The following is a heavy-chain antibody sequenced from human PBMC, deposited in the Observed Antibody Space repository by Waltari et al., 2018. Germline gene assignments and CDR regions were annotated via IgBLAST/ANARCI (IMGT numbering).Heavy chain of an antibody. CDR1: GFTLRGHW. CDR2: ISSDGRTI. CDR3: VIDLDK. V-gene: IGHV3-74*01. Sequence: EVQLVESGGGLVQSGWSLRLSWAASGFTLRGHWTHWVRQVPGGGLVWVSRISSDGRTIGYAESVKGRFTIARDNTKNILYLQMSSLRAEDTAVYYCVIDLDKWGQGTLVTVSS. J-gene: IGHJ4*02.